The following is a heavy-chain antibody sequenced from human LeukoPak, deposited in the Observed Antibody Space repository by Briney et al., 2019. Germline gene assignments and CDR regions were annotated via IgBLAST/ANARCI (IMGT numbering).Heavy chain of an antibody. CDR2: INPNSGGT. V-gene: IGHV1-2*02. J-gene: IGHJ3*02. CDR3: ARLRRPIAAAGRDAFDI. D-gene: IGHD6-13*01. Sequence: ASVKVSSKASGYTFTGYYMHWVRQAPGQGLEWMGWINPNSGGTNYAQKFQGRVTMTRDTSISTAYMELSRLRSDDTAVYYCARLRRPIAAAGRDAFDIWGQGTMVTVSS. CDR1: GYTFTGYY.